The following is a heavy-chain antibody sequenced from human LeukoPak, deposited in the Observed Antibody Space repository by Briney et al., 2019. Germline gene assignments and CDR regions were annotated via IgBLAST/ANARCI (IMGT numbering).Heavy chain of an antibody. D-gene: IGHD5/OR15-5a*01. CDR3: ARSRAGVSFDY. CDR1: GGSISSYY. V-gene: IGHV4-59*08. J-gene: IGHJ4*02. CDR2: IYYTGST. Sequence: SETLSLTCTVSGGSISSYYWSWIRRPPGKGLEWIGYIYYTGSTNYNPSLKSRVTISVDTSKNQFSLKLSSVTAADTAVYYCARSRAGVSFDYWGQGTLVTVSS.